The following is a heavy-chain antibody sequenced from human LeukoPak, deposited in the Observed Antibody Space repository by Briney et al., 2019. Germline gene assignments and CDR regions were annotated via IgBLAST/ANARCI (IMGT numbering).Heavy chain of an antibody. D-gene: IGHD3-22*01. CDR1: GFTFSSYW. Sequence: GGSLRLSCAASGFTFSSYWMHWVRQAPGKGLVWVSRINSDGSITTYADSVKGRFTISRDNAKNTLYLQMSSLRADDTAVYYCARADYYDRTLPFGYWGQGTLVTVSS. J-gene: IGHJ4*02. V-gene: IGHV3-74*01. CDR2: INSDGSIT. CDR3: ARADYYDRTLPFGY.